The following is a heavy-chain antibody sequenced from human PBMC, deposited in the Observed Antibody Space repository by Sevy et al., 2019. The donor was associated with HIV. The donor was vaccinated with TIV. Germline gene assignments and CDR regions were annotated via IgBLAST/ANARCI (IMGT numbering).Heavy chain of an antibody. CDR1: GGSISSYY. Sequence: SETLSLTCTVSGGSISSYYWSWIRQPPGKGLEWIGYIYYSGSTNYNPSLKSRVTISVDTSKNQFSLKLSSVTAAETAVYYCARVKGLELRLNWFDPWGQGTLVTVSS. CDR3: ARVKGLELRLNWFDP. CDR2: IYYSGST. V-gene: IGHV4-59*01. D-gene: IGHD1-7*01. J-gene: IGHJ5*02.